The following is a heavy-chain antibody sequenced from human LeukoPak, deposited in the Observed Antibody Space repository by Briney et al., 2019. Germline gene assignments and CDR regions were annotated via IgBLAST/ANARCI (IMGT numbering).Heavy chain of an antibody. CDR3: ARNSRYCSGGSCYSWFDP. CDR2: MNPNSGNT. V-gene: IGHV1-8*01. CDR1: GYTFASYD. D-gene: IGHD2-15*01. Sequence: GASVKVSCKASGYTFASYDINWVRQATGQGLEWMGWMNPNSGNTGYAQKFQGRVTITTDESTSTAYMELSSLRSEDTAVYYCARNSRYCSGGSCYSWFDPWGQGTLVTVSS. J-gene: IGHJ5*02.